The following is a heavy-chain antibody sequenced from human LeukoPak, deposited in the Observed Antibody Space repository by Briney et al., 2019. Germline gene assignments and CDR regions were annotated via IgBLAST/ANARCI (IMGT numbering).Heavy chain of an antibody. D-gene: IGHD3-16*01. Sequence: PSETLSLTCTVSGGSISSYYWNWIRQPPGKGLEWIGYIYYSGSTNYNPSLKSRVTISLDTSKNQFSLKLSSVTAADTAVYYCARDGVHKNHYYSYYYMDVWGKGTTVTVSS. J-gene: IGHJ6*03. CDR2: IYYSGST. CDR3: ARDGVHKNHYYSYYYMDV. CDR1: GGSISSYY. V-gene: IGHV4-59*01.